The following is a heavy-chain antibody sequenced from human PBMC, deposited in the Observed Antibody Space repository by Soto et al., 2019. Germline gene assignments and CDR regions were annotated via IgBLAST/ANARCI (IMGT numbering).Heavy chain of an antibody. CDR2: ISYDGSNK. Sequence: QVQLVESGGGVVQPGRSLRLSCAASGVTFSSYGMHWVRQAPGKGREWVAVISYDGSNKYYADSVKGGFTISRDNSKNTLYLQLNSLRAEDTAVYYCAKDRPSVSRPYYFGMDVWGQGTTVTVSS. J-gene: IGHJ6*02. CDR1: GVTFSSYG. D-gene: IGHD1-26*01. V-gene: IGHV3-30*18. CDR3: AKDRPSVSRPYYFGMDV.